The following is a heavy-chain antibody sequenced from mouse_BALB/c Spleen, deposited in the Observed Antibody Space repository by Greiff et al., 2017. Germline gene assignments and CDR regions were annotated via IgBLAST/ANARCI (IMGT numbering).Heavy chain of an antibody. CDR2: ISSGGSYT. D-gene: IGHD2-1*01. CDR3: ARDGNHAWFAY. V-gene: IGHV5-9-1*01. Sequence: EVMLVESGGGLVKPGGSLKLSCAASGFTFSSYAMSWVRQTPEKRLEWVATISSGGSYTYYPDSVKGRFTISRDNAKNTLYLQMSSLRSEDTAMYYCARDGNHAWFAYWGQGTLVTVSA. CDR1: GFTFSSYA. J-gene: IGHJ3*01.